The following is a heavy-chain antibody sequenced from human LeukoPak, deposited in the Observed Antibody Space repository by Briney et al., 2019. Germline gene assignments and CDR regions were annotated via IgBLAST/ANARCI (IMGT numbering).Heavy chain of an antibody. D-gene: IGHD3-16*01. J-gene: IGHJ5*02. CDR2: INHSGST. V-gene: IGHV4-34*01. CDR3: ARGRGSWFDP. Sequence: KPSETLSLTRAVYGGSFSGYYWSWIRQPPGKGLEWIGEINHSGSTNYNPSLKSRITISVDTSKNQFSLKLSSVTAADTAVYYCARGRGSWFDPWGQGTLVTVSS. CDR1: GGSFSGYY.